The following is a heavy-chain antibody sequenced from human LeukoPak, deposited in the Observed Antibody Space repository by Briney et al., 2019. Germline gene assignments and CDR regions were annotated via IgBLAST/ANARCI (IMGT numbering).Heavy chain of an antibody. CDR3: ASYVEQSRGGSPNWFDP. Sequence: SEALSLTCTLSGGSISSGDYYWSWIRQPPGKGLEWIGYIYYSGSTYYNPSLKSRLTISVDTSKNQFSLKLSSVTAAYTAVYYCASYVEQSRGGSPNWFDPWGQGTLVTVSS. CDR1: GGSISSGDYY. V-gene: IGHV4-30-4*01. D-gene: IGHD3-16*01. J-gene: IGHJ5*02. CDR2: IYYSGST.